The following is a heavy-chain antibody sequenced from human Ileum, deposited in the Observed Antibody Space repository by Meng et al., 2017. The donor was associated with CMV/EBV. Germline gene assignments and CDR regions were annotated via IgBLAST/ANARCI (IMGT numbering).Heavy chain of an antibody. CDR3: SRGADAYKSGRS. CDR2: IHPSGST. D-gene: IGHD5-24*01. CDR1: GGSFSNYY. Sequence: QVQLQQWGAGLLKPSETLSLTCGVYGGSFSNYYWSWIRQSPGKGLEWIGEIHPSGSTYYNPSLNSRVTMSVDTSKNQFSLNLGSVTAADTAVYYCSRGADAYKSGRSWGQGTLVTVSS. V-gene: IGHV4-34*01. J-gene: IGHJ5*02.